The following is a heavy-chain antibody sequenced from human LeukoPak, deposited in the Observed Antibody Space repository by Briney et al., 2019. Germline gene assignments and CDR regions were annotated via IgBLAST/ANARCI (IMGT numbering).Heavy chain of an antibody. J-gene: IGHJ4*02. D-gene: IGHD6-13*01. Sequence: KPSETLSLTCTVSGGSISRYYWSWIRQPPGKGLEWIGYIYNIGSTNYNPSLKSRVTISVDTSKNQISLKVSSVTAADTAVYYCARDRAAGTFDYWGQGTPVTVSS. V-gene: IGHV4-59*01. CDR2: IYNIGST. CDR1: GGSISRYY. CDR3: ARDRAAGTFDY.